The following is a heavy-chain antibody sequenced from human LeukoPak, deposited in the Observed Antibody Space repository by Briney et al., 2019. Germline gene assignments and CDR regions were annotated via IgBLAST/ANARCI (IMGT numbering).Heavy chain of an antibody. J-gene: IGHJ5*02. CDR1: GFSFNKHW. Sequence: PGASLRLSCAASGFSFNKHWMHWVRQAPGQGLVWVSYVNNDGTSTIYADSVRGRFTISRDNAKNTLDLEMNSLRAEDTAVYYCARGPTRYHWGQGTLVTVSS. V-gene: IGHV3-74*01. CDR3: ARGPTRYH. D-gene: IGHD4-17*01. CDR2: VNNDGTST.